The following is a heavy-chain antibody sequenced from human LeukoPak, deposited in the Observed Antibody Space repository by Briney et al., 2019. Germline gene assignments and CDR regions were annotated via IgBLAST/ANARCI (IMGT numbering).Heavy chain of an antibody. Sequence: GGSLRLSCTASGFTFGDYAMSWFRQAPGKGLEWVGFIRSKAYGGTTEYAASVKGRFTISRDDSKSIAYLQMNSLKTEDTAVYYCTREDSSSWHADFDYWGQGTLVIVSS. V-gene: IGHV3-49*03. D-gene: IGHD6-13*01. CDR1: GFTFGDYA. CDR3: TREDSSSWHADFDY. CDR2: IRSKAYGGTT. J-gene: IGHJ4*02.